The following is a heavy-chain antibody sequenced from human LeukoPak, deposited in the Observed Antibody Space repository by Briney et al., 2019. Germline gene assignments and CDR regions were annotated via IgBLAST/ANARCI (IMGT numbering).Heavy chain of an antibody. J-gene: IGHJ4*02. CDR3: ARDRAGIVVVPAAPGY. V-gene: IGHV1-2*02. D-gene: IGHD2-2*01. CDR1: GYTFTGYY. CDR2: INPNSGGT. Sequence: GASVKVSCKASGYTFTGYYMHWVRQAPGQGLEWMGWINPNSGGTNYAQKFQGRVTMTRDTSISTAYMELSRLRSDDTAVYYCARDRAGIVVVPAAPGYWGQGTLVTVSS.